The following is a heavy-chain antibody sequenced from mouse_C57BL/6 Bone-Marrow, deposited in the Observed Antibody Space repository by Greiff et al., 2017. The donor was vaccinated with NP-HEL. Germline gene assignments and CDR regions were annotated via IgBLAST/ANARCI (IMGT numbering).Heavy chain of an antibody. CDR1: GFNIKDDY. J-gene: IGHJ2*01. D-gene: IGHD1-1*01. CDR2: IDPENGDT. V-gene: IGHV14-4*01. CDR3: ILFITTVVAKDD. Sequence: VQLQQSGAELVRPGASVKLSCTASGFNIKDDYMHWVKQRPEQGLEWIGWIDPENGDTEYASKFQGKATITADTSSNTAYLQLSSLTSEDTAVYYCILFITTVVAKDDWGQGTTLTVSS.